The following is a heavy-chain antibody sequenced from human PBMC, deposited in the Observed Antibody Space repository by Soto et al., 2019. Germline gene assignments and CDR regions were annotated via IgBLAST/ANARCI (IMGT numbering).Heavy chain of an antibody. J-gene: IGHJ4*02. CDR2: INPASGGA. D-gene: IGHD6-6*01. CDR1: GYTFTGRY. V-gene: IGHV1-2*02. CDR3: ARDLGGSSSYLGY. Sequence: ASVKVSCKASGYTFTGRYIHWVRQAPGQGLEWMGWINPASGGATYAQKFQGRVSLTRDTSNSIAYMELSSLRSDDTAVYFCARDLGGSSSYLGYWGQGTPVTVS.